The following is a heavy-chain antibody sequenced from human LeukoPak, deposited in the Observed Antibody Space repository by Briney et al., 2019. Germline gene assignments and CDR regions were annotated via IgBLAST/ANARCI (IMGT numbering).Heavy chain of an antibody. CDR1: GYTFTSYD. CDR2: MNPNSGNT. Sequence: ASVKVSCKASGYTFTSYDINWVRQATGQGLEWMGWMNPNSGNTGYAQKFQGRVTITRNTSISTAYMELSSLRSEDTAVYYCARDLGYRGGWFDPWGQGTLVTVSS. D-gene: IGHD1-26*01. J-gene: IGHJ5*02. CDR3: ARDLGYRGGWFDP. V-gene: IGHV1-8*03.